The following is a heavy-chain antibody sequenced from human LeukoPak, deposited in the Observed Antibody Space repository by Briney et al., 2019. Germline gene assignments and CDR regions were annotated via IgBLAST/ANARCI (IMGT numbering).Heavy chain of an antibody. J-gene: IGHJ5*02. V-gene: IGHV4-39*01. D-gene: IGHD3-22*01. CDR1: GGSISSSSYY. CDR2: IYYSGST. Sequence: PSETRSLTCTVSGGSISSSSYYWGWIRQPPGKGLEWIGGIYYSGSTYYNPSLKSRVTISVDTSKNQFSLKLSSVTAADTAVYYCARENYYDSSGYPPAWGQGTLVTVSS. CDR3: ARENYYDSSGYPPA.